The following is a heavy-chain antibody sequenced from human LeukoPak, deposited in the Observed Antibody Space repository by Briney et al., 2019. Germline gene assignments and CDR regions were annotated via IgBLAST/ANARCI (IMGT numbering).Heavy chain of an antibody. J-gene: IGHJ4*02. Sequence: SETLSLTCAVYGVSFSGYYWSWIRQPPGKGLEWIGEINHSGSTNYNPSLKSRVTISVDTSKNQFSLKLSSVTAADTAVYYCARGPEALAAAGTSGDYWGQGTLVTVPS. CDR3: ARGPEALAAAGTSGDY. D-gene: IGHD6-13*01. CDR1: GVSFSGYY. CDR2: INHSGST. V-gene: IGHV4-34*01.